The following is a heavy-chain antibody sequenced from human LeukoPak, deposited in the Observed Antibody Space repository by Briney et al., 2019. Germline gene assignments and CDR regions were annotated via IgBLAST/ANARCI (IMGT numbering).Heavy chain of an antibody. Sequence: PSETLSLTCTVSGDSISNYYWSWIRQPPGKGLEWIGYIYYSGSTYYNPSLKSRVTISVDTSKNQFSLKLSSVTAADTAVYYCARAPISSTSYPFDYWGQGTLVTVSS. J-gene: IGHJ4*02. CDR2: IYYSGST. CDR1: GDSISNYY. D-gene: IGHD2-2*01. CDR3: ARAPISSTSYPFDY. V-gene: IGHV4-59*08.